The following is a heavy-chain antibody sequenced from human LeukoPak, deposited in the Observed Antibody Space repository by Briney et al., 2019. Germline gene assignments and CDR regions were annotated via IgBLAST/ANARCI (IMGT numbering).Heavy chain of an antibody. CDR3: AGGRGYYDSSGYYFDY. CDR1: GGSISSYY. D-gene: IGHD3-22*01. J-gene: IGHJ4*02. Sequence: ETLSPTCTVSGGSISSYYWSWVRQAPGRGLEGVSVIYSGGSTYYADSVKGRFTISRDNSKNTLYLQMNSLRAEDTAVYYCAGGRGYYDSSGYYFDYWGQRTLVTVSS. V-gene: IGHV3-53*05. CDR2: IYSGGST.